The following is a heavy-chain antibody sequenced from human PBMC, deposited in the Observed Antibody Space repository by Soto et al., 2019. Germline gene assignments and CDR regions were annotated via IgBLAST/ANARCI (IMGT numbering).Heavy chain of an antibody. J-gene: IGHJ6*02. CDR3: ARHLTYCSAGSCYSDFPYYGMDV. CDR1: GGSIGSSSYY. D-gene: IGHD2-15*01. Sequence: PSETLSLTCTVAGGSIGSSSYYWGWIRQPPGKGLEWIGSIFYSGSTYYNPSLKSRVTISVDTSKNQFSLKLSSVTAADTAVYYCARHLTYCSAGSCYSDFPYYGMDVWGQGTTVTVS. CDR2: IFYSGST. V-gene: IGHV4-39*01.